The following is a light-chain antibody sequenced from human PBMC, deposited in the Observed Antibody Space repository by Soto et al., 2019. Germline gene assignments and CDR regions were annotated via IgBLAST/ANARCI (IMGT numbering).Light chain of an antibody. CDR1: QAVSTW. CDR3: QQGASFPRT. V-gene: IGKV1-12*01. J-gene: IGKJ4*01. Sequence: DIQMTQSPSSVSASVGDTVTITCQASQAVSTWLAWYQQKPGGAPKLLIYAASTLQSGVPSRFSGSGSGTDFTLTIRSLQPEDFATYYCQQGASFPRTFGGGTKVDIK. CDR2: AAS.